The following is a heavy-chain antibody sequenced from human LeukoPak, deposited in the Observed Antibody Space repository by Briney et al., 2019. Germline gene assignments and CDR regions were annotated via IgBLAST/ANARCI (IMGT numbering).Heavy chain of an antibody. J-gene: IGHJ4*02. V-gene: IGHV4-34*01. D-gene: IGHD6-19*01. CDR1: GGSFSGYY. CDR2: INHSGST. Sequence: SETLSLTCAVYGGSFSGYYWSWIRQPPGKGLEWIGEINHSGSTNYNPSLKSRVTISVDTSKNQFSLKLSFVTAADTAVYYCARVLLLVSSPYSSVPGSHYFDYWGQGTLVTVSS. CDR3: ARVLLLVSSPYSSVPGSHYFDY.